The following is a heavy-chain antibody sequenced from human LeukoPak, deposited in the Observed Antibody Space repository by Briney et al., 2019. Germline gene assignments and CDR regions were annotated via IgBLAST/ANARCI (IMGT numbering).Heavy chain of an antibody. J-gene: IGHJ1*01. CDR1: GGSISSGGYS. CDR3: ARDKHYYDSSGYSYIEPFQH. Sequence: ASETLSLTCAVSGGSISSGGYSWSWIRQPPGKGLEWIGYIYHSGSTYYNPSLKSRVTISVDRSKNQFSLKLSSVTAADTAVYYCARDKHYYDSSGYSYIEPFQHWGQGTLVTVSS. CDR2: IYHSGST. V-gene: IGHV4-30-2*01. D-gene: IGHD3-22*01.